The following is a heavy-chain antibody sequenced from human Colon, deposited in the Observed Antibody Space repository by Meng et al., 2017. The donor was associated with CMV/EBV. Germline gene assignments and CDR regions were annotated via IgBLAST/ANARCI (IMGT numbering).Heavy chain of an antibody. Sequence: GESLKISCAASGFTFTSYWMYWVRQVPGKGLVWVSRIINDGSGANYADSVKGRFTISRDNAKNTVYLQMNSLRAEETAVYYCAGAAMATPSSVDVWGQGTTVTVSS. CDR2: IINDGSGA. V-gene: IGHV3-74*01. CDR3: AGAAMATPSSVDV. J-gene: IGHJ6*02. CDR1: GFTFTSYW. D-gene: IGHD5-18*01.